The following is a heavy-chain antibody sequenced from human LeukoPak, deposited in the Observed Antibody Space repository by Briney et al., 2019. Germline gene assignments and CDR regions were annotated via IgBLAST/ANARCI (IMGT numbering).Heavy chain of an antibody. J-gene: IGHJ2*01. CDR3: ARGLRRYWYFDL. CDR2: IYYSGST. Sequence: KPSETLSLTCTVSGGSISSYYWSWIRRPPGKGLEWIGYIYYSGSTNYNPSLKSRVTISVDTSKHQFALKLSSVTAADTAVYYRARGLRRYWYFDLWGRGTLVTVSS. V-gene: IGHV4-59*01. CDR1: GGSISSYY.